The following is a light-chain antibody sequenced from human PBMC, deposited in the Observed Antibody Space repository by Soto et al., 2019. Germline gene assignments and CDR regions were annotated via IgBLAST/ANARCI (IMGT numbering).Light chain of an antibody. Sequence: DIPMTQSPSTLSASVGDRVTITCRASQSISSWLAWYLQRPGKAPKLLIYDASTLESGVPSRFSGSGSGTEFTLTIRSLQPDDFATYYCQQYNHYSGTFGQGTKVEIK. CDR3: QQYNHYSGT. CDR2: DAS. J-gene: IGKJ1*01. V-gene: IGKV1-5*01. CDR1: QSISSW.